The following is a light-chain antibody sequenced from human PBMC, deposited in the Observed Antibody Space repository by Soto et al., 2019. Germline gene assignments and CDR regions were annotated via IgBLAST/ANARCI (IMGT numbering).Light chain of an antibody. Sequence: QSVLTQPPSVSGAPGQRVTISCTGSSSNIGAGYDVHWYQQLPGTAPKLLSYVNSNRPSGVPDRFSGSKSGTSASLAITGLQAEDEADYYCPSYDSSLSAVVFGGGTKVTVL. J-gene: IGLJ2*01. CDR3: PSYDSSLSAVV. CDR1: SSNIGAGYD. CDR2: VNS. V-gene: IGLV1-40*01.